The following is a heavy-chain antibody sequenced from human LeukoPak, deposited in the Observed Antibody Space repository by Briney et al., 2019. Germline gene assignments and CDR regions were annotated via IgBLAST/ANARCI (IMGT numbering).Heavy chain of an antibody. J-gene: IGHJ4*01. CDR3: ARALVSNYGHDAFDF. CDR2: INPNTGGT. V-gene: IGHV1-2*02. Sequence: ASVKASCKTSGYTFTGYYIHWVRQAPGQGLEWLGWINPNTGGTNYAQTFQGRVVLTSDTSVETAYVDLSSLKSDDTAIYYCARALVSNYGHDAFDFWGRGTLVTVSS. CDR1: GYTFTGYY. D-gene: IGHD4-11*01.